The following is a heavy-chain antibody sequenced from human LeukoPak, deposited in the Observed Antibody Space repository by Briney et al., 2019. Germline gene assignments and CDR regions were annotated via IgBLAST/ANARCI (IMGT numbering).Heavy chain of an antibody. Sequence: GGSLRLSCAASGLTFSSYSMNWDRQAPGKGLEWVSYISSSSNTIYYADSVKGRFTISRDNAKNSLYLQMNSLRDEDTAVYYCARSTYCGGDCYPALGYWGQGTPVTVSS. V-gene: IGHV3-48*02. CDR2: ISSSSNTI. D-gene: IGHD2-21*02. CDR3: ARSTYCGGDCYPALGY. J-gene: IGHJ4*02. CDR1: GLTFSSYS.